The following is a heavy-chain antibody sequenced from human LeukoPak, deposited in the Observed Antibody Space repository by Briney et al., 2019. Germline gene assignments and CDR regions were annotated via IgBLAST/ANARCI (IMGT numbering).Heavy chain of an antibody. J-gene: IGHJ3*02. V-gene: IGHV3-48*03. Sequence: AGGSLRLSCAASGFTFSSYEMNWARQPPGKGLHWVSYPSSSGSTIYYADSVKGRFTISRDNAKNSLYPQMNSLRAEDTAVYYCARDPSIAAAQTHDAFDIWGQGTMVTVSS. CDR3: ARDPSIAAAQTHDAFDI. CDR2: PSSSGSTI. D-gene: IGHD6-13*01. CDR1: GFTFSSYE.